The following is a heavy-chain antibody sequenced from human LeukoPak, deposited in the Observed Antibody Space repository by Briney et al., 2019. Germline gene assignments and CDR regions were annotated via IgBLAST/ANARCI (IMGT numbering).Heavy chain of an antibody. V-gene: IGHV3-23*01. Sequence: PGRSLRLSCAASGFTPSNYAMSWVRQAPGKGRELVSSINGCGDRAYYISSVKGRFTIIRDNSKNTLYLQMNSLRAEDTAVYYCAKVRLSGWHYGYLDYWGQGTLVTVSS. CDR3: AKVRLSGWHYGYLDY. CDR1: GFTPSNYA. D-gene: IGHD6-19*01. CDR2: INGCGDRA. J-gene: IGHJ4*02.